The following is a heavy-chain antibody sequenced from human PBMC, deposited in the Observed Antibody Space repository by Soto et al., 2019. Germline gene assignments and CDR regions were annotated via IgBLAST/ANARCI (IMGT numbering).Heavy chain of an antibody. J-gene: IGHJ6*02. CDR2: IWYDGSNK. V-gene: IGHV3-33*01. CDR3: ARDKEDIVLVPAAMGGMDV. Sequence: QVQLVESGGGVVQPGRSLRLSCAASGFTFSSYGMHWVRQAPGKGLEWVAVIWYDGSNKYYADSVKGRFTISRDNSKSTLYLQMNSLRAEDTAMYYCARDKEDIVLVPAAMGGMDVWGQGTTVTVSS. CDR1: GFTFSSYG. D-gene: IGHD2-2*01.